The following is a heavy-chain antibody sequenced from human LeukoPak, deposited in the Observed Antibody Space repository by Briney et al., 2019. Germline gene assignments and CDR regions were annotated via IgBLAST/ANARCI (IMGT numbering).Heavy chain of an antibody. V-gene: IGHV4-61*02. CDR1: GGSISSGSYY. D-gene: IGHD6-19*01. Sequence: SETLSLTCTVSGGSISSGSYYWSWIRQPAGKGLEWIGRIYTSGSTNYNPSLKSRVTISVDTSKNQFSLKLSSVTAADTAVYYCARSGYSSGWYTDYWRQGTLVTVSS. CDR2: IYTSGST. J-gene: IGHJ4*02. CDR3: ARSGYSSGWYTDY.